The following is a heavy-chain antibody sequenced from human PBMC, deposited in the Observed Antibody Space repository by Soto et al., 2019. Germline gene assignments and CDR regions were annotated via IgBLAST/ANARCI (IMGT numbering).Heavy chain of an antibody. CDR1: GFTFSSYS. CDR3: ARGDIHGVPKYYFDY. CDR2: ISSSGSYI. J-gene: IGHJ4*02. D-gene: IGHD3-9*01. Sequence: GGSLRLSCAASGFTFSSYSMNWVRQAPGKGLEWVSSISSSGSYIYYADSVKGRFTISRDNAKNSLYLQMNSLRAEDTAVYYCARGDIHGVPKYYFDYWGQGTLVTVSS. V-gene: IGHV3-21*04.